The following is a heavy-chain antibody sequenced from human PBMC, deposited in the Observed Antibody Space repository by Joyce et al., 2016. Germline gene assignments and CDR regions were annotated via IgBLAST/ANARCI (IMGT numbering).Heavy chain of an antibody. J-gene: IGHJ4*02. V-gene: IGHV2-5*02. CDR2: IYWDDDK. D-gene: IGHD2-8*02. CDR3: AHVTHRTGGGPFDY. Sequence: QITLKESGPTLVKPTQTLTLTCTFSGFSLTTSGVAVGWIRQPPGKALEWLEIIYWDDDKFYNPSLQSRHTITRDTSKNQVFLTMTNMDPVDTATDYGAHVTHRTGGGPFDYWGQGTLVTVSS. CDR1: GFSLTTSGVA.